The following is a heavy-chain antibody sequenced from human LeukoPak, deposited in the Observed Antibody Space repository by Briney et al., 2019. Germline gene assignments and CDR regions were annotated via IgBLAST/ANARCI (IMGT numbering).Heavy chain of an antibody. CDR1: GFTFSSYG. J-gene: IGHJ4*02. Sequence: GGSLRLSCAASGFTFSSYGMHWVRQAPGKGLEWVAVISYDGSNKYYADSVKGRFTISRDNSKNTLYLQMNSLRAEDTAVYYCARDRVTMVRGVIILSAYWGQGTLVTVSS. CDR3: ARDRVTMVRGVIILSAY. V-gene: IGHV3-30*03. D-gene: IGHD3-10*01. CDR2: ISYDGSNK.